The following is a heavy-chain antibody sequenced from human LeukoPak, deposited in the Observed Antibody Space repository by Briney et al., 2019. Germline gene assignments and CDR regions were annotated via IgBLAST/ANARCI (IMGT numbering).Heavy chain of an antibody. Sequence: SETLSLTCTVSDVSINNYYWSWIRQPPGKGLEWIGYIYYSGSTNYNPSLKSRVTISVDTSKNQFSPKLSSVTAADTAVYYCARLGDLLGRELPLGSWFDPWGQGTLVTVSS. V-gene: IGHV4-59*08. D-gene: IGHD2-15*01. CDR3: ARLGDLLGRELPLGSWFDP. J-gene: IGHJ5*02. CDR2: IYYSGST. CDR1: DVSINNYY.